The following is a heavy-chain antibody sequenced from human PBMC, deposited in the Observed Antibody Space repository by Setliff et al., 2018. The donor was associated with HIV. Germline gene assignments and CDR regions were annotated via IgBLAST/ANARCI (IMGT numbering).Heavy chain of an antibody. CDR1: GMSVSGYY. CDR3: ARGSRGYSYAYYYYYMDV. J-gene: IGHJ6*03. Sequence: SETLSLTCRVSGMSVSGYYWSWIRQSPGKGLEWIGYIYYSGSTNYNPSLKSRVTISIDTSKNQFSLKLSSVTAADTAVYYCARGSRGYSYAYYYYYMDVWGKGTTVTVSS. CDR2: IYYSGST. V-gene: IGHV4-59*02. D-gene: IGHD5-18*01.